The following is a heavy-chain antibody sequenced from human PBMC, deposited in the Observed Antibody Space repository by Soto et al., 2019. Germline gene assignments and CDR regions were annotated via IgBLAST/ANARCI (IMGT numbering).Heavy chain of an antibody. D-gene: IGHD1-26*01. CDR3: ASGSGDYFVLDS. CDR2: AHSRGTT. Sequence: QVQLQESGPGLVRPSETLSLTCNVSGGSISSYYWNWIRQPPGKGLEWVGYAHSRGTTNYNPSLKSRVAISVDTSKNQFSLWLTSVTAADTAIYFCASGSGDYFVLDSWGQGTLVTVSS. V-gene: IGHV4-59*01. J-gene: IGHJ4*02. CDR1: GGSISSYY.